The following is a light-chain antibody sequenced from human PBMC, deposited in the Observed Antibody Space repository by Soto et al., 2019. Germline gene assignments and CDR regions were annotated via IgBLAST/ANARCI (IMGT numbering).Light chain of an antibody. J-gene: IGLJ3*02. Sequence: QTVVTQEPSFSVSPGGTVTLTCGLSSGSVSTSYYPSWYQQTPGQAPRTLIYSTNTRSSGVPDRFSGSFLGNKAALTITGAQADDESDYYCVLYMGSGSWVFGGGTKLTVL. CDR2: STN. V-gene: IGLV8-61*01. CDR3: VLYMGSGSWV. CDR1: SGSVSTSYY.